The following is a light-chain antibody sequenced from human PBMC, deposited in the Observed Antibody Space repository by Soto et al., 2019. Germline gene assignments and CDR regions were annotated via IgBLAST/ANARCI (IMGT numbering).Light chain of an antibody. CDR2: GAS. CDR3: QQYNNWPRT. Sequence: EIVMTQSPATLSVSPGERATLSCRASQSVSSNLAWYQQKPGQAPRLFIYGASTRATGIPARFSGSGSGTEFTLTISSLQSEDFAVSYCQQYNNWPRTFGQGTKVDIK. J-gene: IGKJ1*01. CDR1: QSVSSN. V-gene: IGKV3-15*01.